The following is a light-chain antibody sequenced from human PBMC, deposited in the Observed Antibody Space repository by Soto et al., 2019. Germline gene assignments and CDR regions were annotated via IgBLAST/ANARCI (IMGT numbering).Light chain of an antibody. CDR3: CSYAGSYTVV. CDR2: DVS. V-gene: IGLV2-11*01. J-gene: IGLJ2*01. Sequence: QPVLTQPRSVSGSPGQSVTISCTGTSSDVGGYNYVSWYQQHPGKAPKLMIYDVSKRPSGVPDRFSGSKSGNTASLTISGLQAEDEADYYCCSYAGSYTVVFGGWTQLTVL. CDR1: SSDVGGYNY.